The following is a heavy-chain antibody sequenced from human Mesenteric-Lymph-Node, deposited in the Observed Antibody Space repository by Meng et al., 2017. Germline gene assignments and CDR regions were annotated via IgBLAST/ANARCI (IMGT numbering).Heavy chain of an antibody. V-gene: IGHV3-23*01. CDR1: GFTFSSSS. CDR3: AKERAAFDY. Sequence: GESLKISCAASGFTFSSSSMSWVRQAPGKGLEWVSAITLSGSTYYGDSVTGRFIISRDSSKNTLYLQMNSLRDDDTAVYFCAKERAAFDYWGQGNLV. CDR2: ITLSGST. D-gene: IGHD6-13*01. J-gene: IGHJ4*02.